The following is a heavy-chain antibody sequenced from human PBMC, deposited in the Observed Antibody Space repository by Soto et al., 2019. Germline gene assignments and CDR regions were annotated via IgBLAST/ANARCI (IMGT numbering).Heavy chain of an antibody. CDR2: ISAHNGNT. Sequence: QVHLVQSGAEVKKPGASVKVSCKGSGYIFTTYGITWVRQAPGQGLEWMGWISAHNGNTNYAQKLQGRVTVTRDTSTSTAYMELRYLRSEDTAVYYCARGRYGDYWGQGALVTVSS. CDR3: ARGRYGDY. J-gene: IGHJ4*02. D-gene: IGHD1-1*01. V-gene: IGHV1-18*01. CDR1: GYIFTTYG.